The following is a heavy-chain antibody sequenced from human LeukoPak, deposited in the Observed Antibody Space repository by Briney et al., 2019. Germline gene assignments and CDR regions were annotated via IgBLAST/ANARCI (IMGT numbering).Heavy chain of an antibody. CDR3: AKDGLQFSEWLPPLGY. D-gene: IGHD3-3*01. V-gene: IGHV3-9*01. CDR1: GFTFDDYA. J-gene: IGHJ4*02. CDR2: ISWNSGSI. Sequence: GGSLRLSCAASGFTFDDYAMHWVRQAPGKGLEWVSGISWNSGSIGYADSVKGRFTISRDNAKNSLYLQMNSLRAEDTAVYYCAKDGLQFSEWLPPLGYWGQGTLVTVSS.